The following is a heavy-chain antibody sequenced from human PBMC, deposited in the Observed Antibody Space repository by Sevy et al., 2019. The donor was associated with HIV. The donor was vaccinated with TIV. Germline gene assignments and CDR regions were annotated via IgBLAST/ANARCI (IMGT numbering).Heavy chain of an antibody. CDR1: GGTFSRYA. CDR3: ANTYYDFWSGTDDYYYYSMDV. V-gene: IGHV1-69*13. Sequence: ASVKVSCKASGGTFSRYAISWVRQAPGQGLEWMGGIIPIFGTANYAQKFQGRVTITADESTSTAYMELSSLRSEDTAVYYCANTYYDFWSGTDDYYYYSMDVWGQGTTVTVSS. J-gene: IGHJ6*02. D-gene: IGHD3-3*01. CDR2: IIPIFGTA.